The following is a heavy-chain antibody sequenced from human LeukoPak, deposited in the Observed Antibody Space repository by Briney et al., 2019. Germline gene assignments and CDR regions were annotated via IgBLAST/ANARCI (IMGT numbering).Heavy chain of an antibody. CDR1: GGSISSGSYY. CDR2: IYTSGST. V-gene: IGHV4-61*02. CDR3: AREGHYYDSSGYPNYYYYYMDV. D-gene: IGHD3-22*01. Sequence: PSETLSLTCTVSGGSISSGSYYWSWIRQPAGKGLEWIGRIYTSGSTNYNPSLESRVTISVDTSKNQFSLKLSSVTAADTAVYYCAREGHYYDSSGYPNYYYYYMDVWGKGTTVTVSS. J-gene: IGHJ6*03.